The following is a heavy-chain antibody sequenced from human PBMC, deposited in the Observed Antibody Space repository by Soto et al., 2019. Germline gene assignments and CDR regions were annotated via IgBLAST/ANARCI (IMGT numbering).Heavy chain of an antibody. Sequence: EVQLLESGGGLVQPGGSLRLSCAASGFTFSSYAMSWVRQAPGKGLEWVSAISGSGGSTYYADSVKGRFTISRGNSKNTLYLQMNSLRAEDTAVYYCAKSPPPLYCSGGSCYFDYWGQGTLVTVSS. CDR3: AKSPPPLYCSGGSCYFDY. V-gene: IGHV3-23*01. CDR1: GFTFSSYA. CDR2: ISGSGGST. J-gene: IGHJ4*02. D-gene: IGHD2-15*01.